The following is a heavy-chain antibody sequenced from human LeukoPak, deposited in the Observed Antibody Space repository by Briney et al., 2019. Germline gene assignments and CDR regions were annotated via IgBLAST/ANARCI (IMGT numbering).Heavy chain of an antibody. CDR1: GFTFTNYA. CDR3: AKRDSAGLYYFDY. D-gene: IGHD5-18*01. V-gene: IGHV3-23*01. CDR2: IGKSGGGT. Sequence: GGSLRLSCAASGFTFTNYAMSWVRQAPGKGLEWVSTIGKSGGGTYYADSVKGRFTISRDNSKSTLYLQMNSLRVEDTAVYYCAKRDSAGLYYFDYWGQGTLVTVSS. J-gene: IGHJ4*02.